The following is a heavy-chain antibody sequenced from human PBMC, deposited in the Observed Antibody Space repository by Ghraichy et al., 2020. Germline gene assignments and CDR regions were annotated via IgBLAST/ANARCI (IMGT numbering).Heavy chain of an antibody. CDR1: GYTFTSYY. CDR2: INPSGGST. V-gene: IGHV1-46*03. CDR3: ARDGYYYDSSGYYGIDY. Sequence: ASVKVSCKASGYTFTSYYMHWVRQAPGQGLEWMGIINPSGGSTSYAQKFQGRVTMTRDTSTSTVYMELSSLRSEDTAVYYCARDGYYYDSSGYYGIDYWGQGTLVTVSS. J-gene: IGHJ4*02. D-gene: IGHD3-22*01.